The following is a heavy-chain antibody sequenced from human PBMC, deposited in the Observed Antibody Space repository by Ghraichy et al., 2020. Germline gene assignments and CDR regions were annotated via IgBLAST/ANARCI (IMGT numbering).Heavy chain of an antibody. CDR2: IHPSGGGT. V-gene: IGHV1-46*01. CDR3: ARGRGNRGLDF. CDR1: GYTFTDYY. Sequence: ASVKVSCKASGYTFTDYYLHWVRQAPGQGLDWMGMIHPSGGGTNYAQKFQGRVTMTSDTSTSTVYMDLSGLKFADTAVYYCARGRGNRGLDFWGQGILVTVSS. D-gene: IGHD1/OR15-1a*01. J-gene: IGHJ4*01.